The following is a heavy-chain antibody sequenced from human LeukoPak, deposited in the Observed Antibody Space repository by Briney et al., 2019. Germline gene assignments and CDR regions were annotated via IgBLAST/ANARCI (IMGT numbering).Heavy chain of an antibody. Sequence: SETLSLTCAVYGGSFSGYYWSWIRQPPGKGLEWIGETNHSGSTNYNPSLKSRVTISVDTSKNQFSLKLSSVTAADTAVYYCARRHPRDTYYYDSSGYPNWFDPWGQGTLVTVSS. CDR1: GGSFSGYY. J-gene: IGHJ5*02. V-gene: IGHV4-34*01. CDR2: TNHSGST. CDR3: ARRHPRDTYYYDSSGYPNWFDP. D-gene: IGHD3-22*01.